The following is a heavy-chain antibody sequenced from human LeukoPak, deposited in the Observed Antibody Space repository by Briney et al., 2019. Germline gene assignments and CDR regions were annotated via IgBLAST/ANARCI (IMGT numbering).Heavy chain of an antibody. J-gene: IGHJ6*03. D-gene: IGHD3-10*01. CDR3: AKRGLMVRGVIRDYYYYYYMDV. V-gene: IGHV3-11*06. CDR1: GFTFSDYY. Sequence: GGSLRLSCAASGFTFSDYYMSWIRQAPGKGLEWVSSISSSSSYIYYADSVKGRFTISRDNAKNSLYLQMNSLRAEDTAVYYCAKRGLMVRGVIRDYYYYYYMDVWGKGTTVTISS. CDR2: ISSSSSYI.